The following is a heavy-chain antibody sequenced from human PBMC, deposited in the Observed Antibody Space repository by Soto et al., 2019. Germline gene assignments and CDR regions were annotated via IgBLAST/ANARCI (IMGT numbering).Heavy chain of an antibody. Sequence: GASVKVSCKTSGYTFTSYIIHWVRQAPGQRLEWMGWINAGNGYTRYSQKFQGRATITRDTSASTAYMELSSLRSEDTAVYYCAGGLELRAGCWSPPHYYYDIDVWAQGTTVPVS. D-gene: IGHD1-7*01. CDR2: INAGNGYT. CDR1: GYTFTSYI. J-gene: IGHJ6*02. V-gene: IGHV1-3*01. CDR3: AGGLELRAGCWSPPHYYYDIDV.